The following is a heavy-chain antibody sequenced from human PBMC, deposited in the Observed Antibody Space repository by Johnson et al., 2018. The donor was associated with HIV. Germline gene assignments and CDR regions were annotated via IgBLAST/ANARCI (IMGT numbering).Heavy chain of an antibody. J-gene: IGHJ3*02. Sequence: VQLVESGGGLIQPGGSLTLSCEGSEFTFSYYWMHWVRQAPGKGPVWVSRVNSDGSSTSYVDSVRGRFTSSRDNAKNSLYLQMNSLRAEDTAVYYCARAPYNWNEGLFAAFDMWGRGTKVTVSS. CDR3: ARAPYNWNEGLFAAFDM. V-gene: IGHV3-74*02. CDR2: VNSDGSST. D-gene: IGHD1-20*01. CDR1: EFTFSYYW.